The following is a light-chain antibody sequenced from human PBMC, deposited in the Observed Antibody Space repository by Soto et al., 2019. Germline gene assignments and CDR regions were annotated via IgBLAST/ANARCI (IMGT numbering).Light chain of an antibody. CDR3: LLSYSGARPHAV. J-gene: IGLJ7*01. CDR1: TGAVTSGHY. V-gene: IGLV7-46*01. CDR2: DTS. Sequence: QAVVTQDPSLTVSPGGTVTLTCGSSTGAVTSGHYPYWFQQKPGQAPRTLIYDTSNKHSWTPARFSGSLLGGKAALTLSGAPHEDEAEYYCLLSYSGARPHAVFGGGTKLTVL.